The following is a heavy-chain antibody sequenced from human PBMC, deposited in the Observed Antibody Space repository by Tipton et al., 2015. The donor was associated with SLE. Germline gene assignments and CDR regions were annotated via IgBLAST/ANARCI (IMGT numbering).Heavy chain of an antibody. Sequence: TLSLTCTVSGGSISSGDFYWSWIRQPPGKGLEWIGYIFYSGSTYYNPSLKSRVTLSVDTSKNHFSLKLSSVTAADTAVYYCARIYCGGDCYSGRGAFDIWGQGTMVTVSS. J-gene: IGHJ3*02. D-gene: IGHD2-21*01. CDR1: GGSISSGDFY. CDR3: ARIYCGGDCYSGRGAFDI. V-gene: IGHV4-30-4*08. CDR2: IFYSGST.